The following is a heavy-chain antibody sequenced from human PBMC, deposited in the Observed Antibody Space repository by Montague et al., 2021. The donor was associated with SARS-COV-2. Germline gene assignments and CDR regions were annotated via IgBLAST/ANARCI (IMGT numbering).Heavy chain of an antibody. Sequence: SLRLSCAVSGFTFSSYAFHWVRQAPGKGLGWVAVISYDGTNKYYADSVKGRFTISRDNSKNTLYLQMNSLRPDDSAMYYCARDRGEYSGSPHYYFDYWGQGTLVTVSS. J-gene: IGHJ4*02. CDR1: GFTFSSYA. D-gene: IGHD1-26*01. CDR3: ARDRGEYSGSPHYYFDY. V-gene: IGHV3-30-3*01. CDR2: ISYDGTNK.